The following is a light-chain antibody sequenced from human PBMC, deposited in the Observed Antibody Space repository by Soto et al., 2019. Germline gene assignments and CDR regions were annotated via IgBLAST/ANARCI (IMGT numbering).Light chain of an antibody. Sequence: ETVMTQSPGTLSVSLMEIAALCFMASQSVSIHLAWYQQKPGQAPRLLIYDTSTRATGIPARFSGSGSGTEFTLTISSLQSEDFAVYYCQQYSNWPPITFGQGTRLEI. CDR2: DTS. CDR1: QSVSIH. CDR3: QQYSNWPPIT. J-gene: IGKJ5*01. V-gene: IGKV3-15*01.